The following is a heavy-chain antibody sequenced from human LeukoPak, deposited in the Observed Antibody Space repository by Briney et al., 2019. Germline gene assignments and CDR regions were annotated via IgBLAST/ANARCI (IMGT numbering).Heavy chain of an antibody. CDR1: GFTFSRYW. Sequence: GGSLRLSCAASGFTFSRYWMHWLRQAPGKGPVWVSRIGTDGSSTSYADSVKGRFTISRDNGKNTLYLQLNSLRAEDTAVYYCASYLTSIPSGMDVWGQGTTVTVSS. J-gene: IGHJ6*02. CDR3: ASYLTSIPSGMDV. CDR2: IGTDGSST. D-gene: IGHD4/OR15-4a*01. V-gene: IGHV3-74*01.